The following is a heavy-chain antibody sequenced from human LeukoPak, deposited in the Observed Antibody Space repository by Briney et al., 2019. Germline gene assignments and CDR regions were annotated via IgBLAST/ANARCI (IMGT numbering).Heavy chain of an antibody. Sequence: PGGSLRLSCAASGFTFSNYWMTWVRQAPGKGLEWVGHVKPDGSEKSYVDSVKGRFTISRDNAQNSLYLQMNSLRAEDTAVYYCARDRGYYVFDYWGQGTLVTVSS. J-gene: IGHJ4*02. CDR1: GFTFSNYW. CDR2: VKPDGSEK. CDR3: ARDRGYYVFDY. D-gene: IGHD3-22*01. V-gene: IGHV3-7*01.